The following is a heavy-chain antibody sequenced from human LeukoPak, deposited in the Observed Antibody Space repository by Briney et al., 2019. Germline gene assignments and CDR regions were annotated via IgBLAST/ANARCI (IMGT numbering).Heavy chain of an antibody. Sequence: GGSLRLSCAASGFTVSNNYMNWVRQAPGKGLEWVSVIYSGGSTYYADSVKGRFTISRHNSNNTLYLQVNSLRDEDTAVYYCARETKYGGYSYGFLDYWGQGTPVTVSS. D-gene: IGHD5-18*01. J-gene: IGHJ4*02. CDR3: ARETKYGGYSYGFLDY. CDR2: IYSGGST. CDR1: GFTVSNNY. V-gene: IGHV3-53*04.